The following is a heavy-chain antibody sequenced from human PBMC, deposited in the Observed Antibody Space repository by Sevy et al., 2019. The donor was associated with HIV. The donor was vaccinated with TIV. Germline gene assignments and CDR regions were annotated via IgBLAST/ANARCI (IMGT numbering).Heavy chain of an antibody. CDR2: ISSSSSSI. CDR3: AREGTTGTINYYYGMDV. V-gene: IGHV3-48*01. Sequence: GGSLRLSCVASGFTFSSYSMNWVRQAPGKGLEWVSYISSSSSSIYYADSVKGRFTISRDNSKNTLYLQMNSLRAEDTAVYYCAREGTTGTINYYYGMDVWGQGTTVTVSS. D-gene: IGHD4-17*01. J-gene: IGHJ6*02. CDR1: GFTFSSYS.